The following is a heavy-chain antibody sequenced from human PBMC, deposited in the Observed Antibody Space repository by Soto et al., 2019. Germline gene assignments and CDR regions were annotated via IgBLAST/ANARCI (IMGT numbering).Heavy chain of an antibody. Sequence: QVQLVQSGAEVKKPGSSVKVSCKASGGTFSSYAISWVRQAPGQGLEWMGGIIPIFGTANYEQKFQVRVTITADKSTSTAYMELSSLRSEDTAVYYCARSSSTSCYQCYYGMDVWGQGTTVTVSS. CDR3: ARSSSTSCYQCYYGMDV. D-gene: IGHD2-2*01. J-gene: IGHJ6*02. V-gene: IGHV1-69*06. CDR2: IIPIFGTA. CDR1: GGTFSSYA.